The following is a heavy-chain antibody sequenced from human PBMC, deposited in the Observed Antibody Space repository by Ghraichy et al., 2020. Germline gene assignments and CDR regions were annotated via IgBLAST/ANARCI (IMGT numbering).Heavy chain of an antibody. CDR3: ARHGRGAIDN. V-gene: IGHV3-7*01. CDR2: IRQDGRET. Sequence: GGSLRLSCSASGFTFSDYWMTWVRQAPGQGLEWVGNIRQDGRETRYLDSVKGRFTISKDNAKNSLFLQMNSLRAEDTAIYYCARHGRGAIDNWGQGTLVTVSS. D-gene: IGHD5-24*01. J-gene: IGHJ4*02. CDR1: GFTFSDYW.